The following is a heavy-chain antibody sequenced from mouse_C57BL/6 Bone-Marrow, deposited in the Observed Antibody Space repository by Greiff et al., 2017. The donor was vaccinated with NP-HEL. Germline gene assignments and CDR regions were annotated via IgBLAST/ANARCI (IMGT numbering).Heavy chain of an antibody. CDR2: LRRKSNHYAT. V-gene: IGHV10-1*01. D-gene: IGHD2-3*01. CDR1: GFSFNTYA. CDR3: VRHETYDGVYAMDY. Sequence: EVKLVESGGGLVQPKGSLLLPCAASGFSFNTYAMNWVRQAPGKGLAWVARLRRKSNHYATYYADSVKDRFTISSDDSESMLYLQMNNLKTEDTAMYYCVRHETYDGVYAMDYWGQGTSVTVSS. J-gene: IGHJ4*01.